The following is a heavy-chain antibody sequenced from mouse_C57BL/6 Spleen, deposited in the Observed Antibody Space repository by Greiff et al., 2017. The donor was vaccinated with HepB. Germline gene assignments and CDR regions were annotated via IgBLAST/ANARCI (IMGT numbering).Heavy chain of an antibody. CDR3: ARNFGYYGSSLFDY. D-gene: IGHD1-1*01. V-gene: IGHV2-2*01. Sequence: VQRVESGPGLVQPSQSLSITCTVSGFSLTSYGVHWVRQSPGKGLEWLGVIWSGGSTDYNAAFISRLSISKDNSKSQVFFKMNSLQADDTAIYYCARNFGYYGSSLFDYWGQGTTLTVSS. CDR2: IWSGGST. CDR1: GFSLTSYG. J-gene: IGHJ2*01.